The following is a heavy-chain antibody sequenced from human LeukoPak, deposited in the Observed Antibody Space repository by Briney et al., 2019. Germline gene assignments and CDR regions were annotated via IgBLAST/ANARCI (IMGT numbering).Heavy chain of an antibody. V-gene: IGHV4-4*07. D-gene: IGHD3-10*01. Sequence: SETLSLTCSVSGVSVTNYYWSWVRQPAGKRLEWIGRNYPTGDTIYNPSLKSRVTMSVDMSKNHLSLKPTSVTAADAAVYYCARDLTAQGSFDYWGQGILVSVSS. CDR1: GVSVTNYY. J-gene: IGHJ4*02. CDR2: NYPTGDT. CDR3: ARDLTAQGSFDY.